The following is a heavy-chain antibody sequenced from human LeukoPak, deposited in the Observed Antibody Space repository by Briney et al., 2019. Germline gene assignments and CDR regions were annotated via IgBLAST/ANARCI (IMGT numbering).Heavy chain of an antibody. D-gene: IGHD3-22*01. Sequence: SETLSLTCVVSGDSVSSTNYYWGWIRQPPGKGLEWIGSIYYSGSTYYNPSLKSRVTISVDTSKNQFSLKLSSVTAADTAVYYCAREPRGADSSGYYYFDYWGQGTLVTVSS. V-gene: IGHV4-39*07. CDR2: IYYSGST. J-gene: IGHJ4*02. CDR3: AREPRGADSSGYYYFDY. CDR1: GDSVSSTNYY.